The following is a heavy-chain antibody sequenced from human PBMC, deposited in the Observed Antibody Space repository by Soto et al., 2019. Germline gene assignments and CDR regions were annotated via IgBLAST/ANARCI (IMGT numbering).Heavy chain of an antibody. D-gene: IGHD3-22*01. CDR1: GGSISSYY. CDR3: ARRSYYYDSSGYLDYFDY. Sequence: QVQLQESGPGLVKPSETLSLTCTVSGGSISSYYWSWIRQPPGKGLEWIGYIYYSGSTNYNPSLKSRVTISVDTSKNQFSLKLSSVTAADTAVYYCARRSYYYDSSGYLDYFDYWGQGTLVTVSS. J-gene: IGHJ4*02. V-gene: IGHV4-59*01. CDR2: IYYSGST.